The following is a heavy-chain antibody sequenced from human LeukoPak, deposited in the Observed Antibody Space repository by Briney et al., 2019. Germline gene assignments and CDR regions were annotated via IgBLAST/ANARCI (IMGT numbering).Heavy chain of an antibody. V-gene: IGHV4-38-2*02. CDR1: GYSISSGYY. D-gene: IGHD2-8*01. CDR2: IYHSGST. Sequence: PSETPSLTCTVSGYSISSGYYWGWIRQPPGKGLEWIGSIYHSGSTYYNPSLKSRVTISVDTSKNQFSLKLSSVTAADTAVYYCARVVPNGGAFDIWGQGTMVTVSS. CDR3: ARVVPNGGAFDI. J-gene: IGHJ3*02.